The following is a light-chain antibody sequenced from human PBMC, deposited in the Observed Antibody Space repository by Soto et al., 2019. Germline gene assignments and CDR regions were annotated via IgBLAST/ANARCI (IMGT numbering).Light chain of an antibody. CDR2: KAS. CDR1: QSISSW. V-gene: IGKV1-5*03. CDR3: QPYNKYT. Sequence: DIQMTQSPSTLSASVGDRVTITCRASQSISSWLAWYQQKPGKAPKLLIYKASSLESGVPTRFSGSGSGTEFTLTISSLQPDDSATYYCQPYNKYTFGQGTKLEIK. J-gene: IGKJ2*01.